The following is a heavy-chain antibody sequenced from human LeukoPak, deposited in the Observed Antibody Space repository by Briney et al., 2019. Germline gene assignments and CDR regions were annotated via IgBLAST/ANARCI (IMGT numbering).Heavy chain of an antibody. D-gene: IGHD3-9*01. CDR1: GFTFSSYW. CDR3: ARGQVGLRYFDWLSREDYYYGMDV. V-gene: IGHV3-7*01. Sequence: GGSLRLPCAASGFTFSSYWMSWVRQAPGKGLEWVANIKQDGSEKYYVDSVKGRFTISRDNAKNSLYLQMNSLRAEDTAVYYCARGQVGLRYFDWLSREDYYYGMDVWGQGTTVTVSS. J-gene: IGHJ6*02. CDR2: IKQDGSEK.